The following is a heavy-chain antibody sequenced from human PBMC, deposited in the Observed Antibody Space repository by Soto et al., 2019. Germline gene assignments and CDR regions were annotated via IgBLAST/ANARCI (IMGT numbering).Heavy chain of an antibody. CDR3: ARVGPLWFGELLTPSYGMDV. J-gene: IGHJ6*02. CDR1: GDSVSSNSAA. Sequence: SQTLSLTCAISGDSVSSNSAAWNWIRQSPSRGLEWLGRTYYRSKWYNDYAVSVKSRITINPDTSKNQFSLQLNSVTPEETAVYYCARVGPLWFGELLTPSYGMDVWGQGTTVTVSS. V-gene: IGHV6-1*01. D-gene: IGHD3-10*01. CDR2: TYYRSKWYN.